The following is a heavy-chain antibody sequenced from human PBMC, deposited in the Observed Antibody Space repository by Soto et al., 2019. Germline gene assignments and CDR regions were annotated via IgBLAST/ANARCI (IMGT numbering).Heavy chain of an antibody. CDR3: VRTSLVVAAATREDY. CDR1: GFTFSSYW. D-gene: IGHD2-15*01. J-gene: IGHJ4*02. Sequence: LGGSLRLSCAASGFTFSSYWMHWVRQAPGKGLVWVSRINSDGSSTSYAGSVKGRFTISRDNAKNTLYLQMNSLRAEDTAVYYCVRTSLVVAAATREDYWGQGTLVTVSS. CDR2: INSDGSST. V-gene: IGHV3-74*01.